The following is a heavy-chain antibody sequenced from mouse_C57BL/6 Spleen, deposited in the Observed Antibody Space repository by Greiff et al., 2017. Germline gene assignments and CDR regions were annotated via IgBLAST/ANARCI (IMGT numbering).Heavy chain of an antibody. J-gene: IGHJ4*01. V-gene: IGHV1-66*01. D-gene: IGHD1-1*01. CDR3: ARSRGTTVVENYAMDY. Sequence: VQLQQSGPELVKPGASVKISCKASGYSFTSYYIHWVKQRPGQGLEWIGWIYPGSGNTKYNEKFKGKATLTADTSSSTAYMQLSRLTSEDSAVYYCARSRGTTVVENYAMDYWGQGTSVTVSS. CDR2: IYPGSGNT. CDR1: GYSFTSYY.